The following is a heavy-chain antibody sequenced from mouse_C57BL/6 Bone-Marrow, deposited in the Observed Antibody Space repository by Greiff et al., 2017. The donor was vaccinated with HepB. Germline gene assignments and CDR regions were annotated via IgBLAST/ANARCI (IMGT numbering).Heavy chain of an antibody. J-gene: IGHJ2*01. CDR2: ISDGGSYT. CDR3: ARDPPTY. CDR1: GFTFSSYA. Sequence: EVQLMESGGGLVKPGGSLKLSCAASGFTFSSYAMSWVRQTPEKRLEWVATISDGGSYTYYPDNVKGRFTISRDNAKNNLYLQMSHLKSEDTAMYYCARDPPTYWGQGTTLTVSS. V-gene: IGHV5-4*01.